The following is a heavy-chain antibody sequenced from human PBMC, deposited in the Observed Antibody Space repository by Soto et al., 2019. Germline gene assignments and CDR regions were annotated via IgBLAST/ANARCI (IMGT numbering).Heavy chain of an antibody. CDR3: ARDDWNDRIDY. CDR2: IYSGGST. J-gene: IGHJ4*02. D-gene: IGHD1-1*01. V-gene: IGHV3-66*01. Sequence: GGSLRLSCAASGFTVSSKYMSWVRQAPGKGLEWVSVIYSGGSTYYADSVKGRFTTSRDNSKNTLYLQMNSLRAEDTAVYYCARDDWNDRIDYWGQGTLVTVSS. CDR1: GFTVSSKY.